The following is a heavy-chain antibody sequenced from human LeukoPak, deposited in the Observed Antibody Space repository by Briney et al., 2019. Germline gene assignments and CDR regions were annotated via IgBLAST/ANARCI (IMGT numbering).Heavy chain of an antibody. J-gene: IGHJ1*01. Sequence: GGSLRLSCAASGFTFSSYGMHWVRQAPGKGLEWVAFIRYDGSNKYYADSVKGRFTISRDNSKNTLYLQMNSLRAEDTAVYYCAKGKGYCSSTSCLEYFQHWGQGTLVTVSS. V-gene: IGHV3-30*02. CDR3: AKGKGYCSSTSCLEYFQH. D-gene: IGHD2-2*01. CDR2: IRYDGSNK. CDR1: GFTFSSYG.